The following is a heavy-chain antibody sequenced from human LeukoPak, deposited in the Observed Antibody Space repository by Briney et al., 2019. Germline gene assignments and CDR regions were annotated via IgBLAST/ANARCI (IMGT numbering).Heavy chain of an antibody. CDR1: GGSISSYY. V-gene: IGHV4-59*01. CDR2: IYYSGST. J-gene: IGHJ6*02. D-gene: IGHD2-15*01. CDR3: ARVSVVVAPTSLIINGMDV. Sequence: SETLSLTCTVSGGSISSYYWSWIRQPPGKGLEWIGYIYYSGSTNYNPSLKSRVTISVDTSKNQFSLKLSSVTAADTAVYYCARVSVVVAPTSLIINGMDVWGQGTAVTVSS.